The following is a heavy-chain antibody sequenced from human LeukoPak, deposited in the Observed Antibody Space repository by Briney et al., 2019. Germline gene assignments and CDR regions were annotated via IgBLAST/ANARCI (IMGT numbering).Heavy chain of an antibody. CDR1: GFTFSSYA. Sequence: PGGSLRLSCAVSGFTFSSYAMHWVRQAPGKGLEWVALISYDGSNKYYADSVKGRFTISRDTSKNTLYLQLNSLRTEDTAVFHCARDSADSFEYWGQGTLVTVSS. V-gene: IGHV3-30-3*01. CDR2: ISYDGSNK. CDR3: ARDSADSFEY. J-gene: IGHJ4*02.